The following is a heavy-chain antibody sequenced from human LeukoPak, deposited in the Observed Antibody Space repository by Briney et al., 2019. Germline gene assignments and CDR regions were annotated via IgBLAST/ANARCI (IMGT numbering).Heavy chain of an antibody. J-gene: IGHJ4*02. D-gene: IGHD5-12*01. Sequence: GSLRLSCAASGFTFNSYSMHWVRQAPGKGLEYVSAISANGGHSYYANSVKGRFTISRDNSKGTLYLQMGSLRAEDMAVYYCARVGPSDSGYDSTGLDYWGQGTLVTVSS. CDR2: ISANGGHS. CDR3: ARVGPSDSGYDSTGLDY. V-gene: IGHV3-64*01. CDR1: GFTFNSYS.